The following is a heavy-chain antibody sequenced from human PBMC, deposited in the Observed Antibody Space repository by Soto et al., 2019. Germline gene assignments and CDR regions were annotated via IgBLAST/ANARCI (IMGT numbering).Heavy chain of an antibody. J-gene: IGHJ6*03. CDR1: GFTFSSYA. CDR2: ISGSGGST. CDR3: AKDGWFYGSGGYYYYYMDV. Sequence: EVQLLESGGGLVQPGGSLRLSFAASGFTFSSYAMSWVRQAPGKGLEWVSAISGSGGSTYYADSVKGRFTISRDNSKNTLYLQMNSLRAEDTAVYYCAKDGWFYGSGGYYYYYMDVWGKGTTVTVSS. D-gene: IGHD3-10*01. V-gene: IGHV3-23*01.